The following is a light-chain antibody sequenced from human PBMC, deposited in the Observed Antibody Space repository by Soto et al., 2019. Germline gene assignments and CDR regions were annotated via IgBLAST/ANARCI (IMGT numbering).Light chain of an antibody. Sequence: EIVLTQSPVTLSLSPGERATLSCRASQSVSNSLLWYQQKPGQSPRLLIYDASKRATGIPARFSGSGSGTDFTLTISSLEPEDFATYYCLQSNSYPYTFGQGTRLEIK. V-gene: IGKV3-11*01. J-gene: IGKJ5*01. CDR1: QSVSNS. CDR2: DAS. CDR3: LQSNSYPYT.